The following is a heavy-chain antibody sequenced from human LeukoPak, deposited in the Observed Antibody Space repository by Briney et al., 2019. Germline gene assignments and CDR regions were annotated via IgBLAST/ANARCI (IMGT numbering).Heavy chain of an antibody. CDR3: ARDLANDGSGYFDS. CDR2: IWYDGSNK. CDR1: GFTFRNYG. D-gene: IGHD3-22*01. J-gene: IGHJ4*02. V-gene: IGHV3-33*01. Sequence: PGGSLRLSCAASGFTFRNYGMNWVRQAPGKGLEWVTIIWYDGSNKYYADSVKGRFIISRDNSKNTLYLQMNSLRAEDTAVYYCARDLANDGSGYFDSWGQGSLVTVSS.